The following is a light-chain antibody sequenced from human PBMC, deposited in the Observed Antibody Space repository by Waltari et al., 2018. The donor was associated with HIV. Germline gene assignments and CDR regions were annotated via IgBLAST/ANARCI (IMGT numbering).Light chain of an antibody. Sequence: QPVVTQSPSAAASLGASVKLTCTLSSGHSDYAIAWHQQHPQKGPRYLMRLNNDGSHYKGDGIPARFSGSSSGAERYLIISSLQSGDDADYYCQTWDTGIIIFGGGTKLTVL. CDR3: QTWDTGIII. CDR2: LNNDGSH. CDR1: SGHSDYA. J-gene: IGLJ2*01. V-gene: IGLV4-69*01.